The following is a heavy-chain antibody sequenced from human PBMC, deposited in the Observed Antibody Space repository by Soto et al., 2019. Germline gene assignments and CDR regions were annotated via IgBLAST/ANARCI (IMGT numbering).Heavy chain of an antibody. CDR3: ARNTTRDWFDP. J-gene: IGHJ5*02. D-gene: IGHD1-26*01. CDR2: ISGYNGDT. CDR1: GYIFSSYS. V-gene: IGHV1-18*04. Sequence: QVQLVQSGGEVKNPGASVKISCKASGYIFSSYSLNWVRQAPGQGPEWMGWISGYNGDTDYAQSFQGRVTMTTDASTNTSYRELRSLRSDDTAIYYCARNTTRDWFDPWGQGTLVTVSS.